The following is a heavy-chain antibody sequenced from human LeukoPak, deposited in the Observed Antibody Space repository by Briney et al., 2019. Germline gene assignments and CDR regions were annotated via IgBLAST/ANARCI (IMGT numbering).Heavy chain of an antibody. CDR3: ARQVWELHFDY. V-gene: IGHV4-39*01. Sequence: SETLSLTCTVSGVSISSSYSYWGWIRQPPGMGLEWIGSIYYTGNTYYNASLKSRVTISVDTSKNQFSLKLSSVTAADTAVYYCARQVWELHFDYWGQGTLVTVSS. CDR2: IYYTGNT. J-gene: IGHJ4*02. D-gene: IGHD1-26*01. CDR1: GVSISSSYSY.